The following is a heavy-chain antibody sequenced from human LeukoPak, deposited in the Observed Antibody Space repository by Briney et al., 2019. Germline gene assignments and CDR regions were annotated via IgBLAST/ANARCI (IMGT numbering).Heavy chain of an antibody. Sequence: SETLSLTCAVYGGSFSGYYWSWIRQPPGKGLEWIGEINHSGSTNYNPSLKSRVTISVDTSKNQLSLKLSSVTAAGTAVYYCARDAFDIWGQGTMVTVSS. V-gene: IGHV4-34*01. J-gene: IGHJ3*02. CDR3: ARDAFDI. CDR2: INHSGST. CDR1: GGSFSGYY.